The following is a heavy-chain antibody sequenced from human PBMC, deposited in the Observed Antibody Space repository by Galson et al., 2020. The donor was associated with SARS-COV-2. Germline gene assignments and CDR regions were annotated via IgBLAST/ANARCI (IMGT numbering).Heavy chain of an antibody. CDR1: GDSVSSNSAA. Sequence: SQTLSLTCAISGDSVSSNSAAWNWIRQSPSRGLEWLGRTYYRSQWTTDYAVSVKSRITINPDTSKNQFSLQLNSVTPEDTAIYYCAGRVAGAGSLHIWGQGTMVIVSS. J-gene: IGHJ3*02. D-gene: IGHD6-13*01. CDR2: TYYRSQWTT. CDR3: AGRVAGAGSLHI. V-gene: IGHV6-1*01.